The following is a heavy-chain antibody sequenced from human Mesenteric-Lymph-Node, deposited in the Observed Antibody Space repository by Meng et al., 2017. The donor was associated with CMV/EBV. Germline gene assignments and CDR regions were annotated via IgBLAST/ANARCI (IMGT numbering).Heavy chain of an antibody. CDR2: VHYTGST. CDR3: ARPFPSWQSPRLDPFGA. D-gene: IGHD6-19*01. J-gene: IGHJ5*02. V-gene: IGHV4-39*01. Sequence: LQLRGSGPGQAKPSETLSLTGTVSGDSISSFYSWGWIRQPPGRGLEWIGSVHYTGSTYYSPSLKSRVTVSVDTSKNQFSLRLTSVTAADTAVYYCARPFPSWQSPRLDPFGAWGQGTLVTVSS. CDR1: GDSISSFYS.